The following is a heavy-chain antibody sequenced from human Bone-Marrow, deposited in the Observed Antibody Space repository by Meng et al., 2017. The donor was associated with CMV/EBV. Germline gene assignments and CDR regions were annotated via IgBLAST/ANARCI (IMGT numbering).Heavy chain of an antibody. J-gene: IGHJ4*02. V-gene: IGHV3-43*01. Sequence: GGSLRLSCAASGLTFDDYTMHWVRQAPGKGLEWVSLISWDGGSTYYADSVKGRFTISRDNSKNSLYLQMNSLRTEDTALYYCAKDAKQLWLSYLDYWGQGTLVTVSS. CDR1: GLTFDDYT. CDR2: ISWDGGST. D-gene: IGHD5-18*01. CDR3: AKDAKQLWLSYLDY.